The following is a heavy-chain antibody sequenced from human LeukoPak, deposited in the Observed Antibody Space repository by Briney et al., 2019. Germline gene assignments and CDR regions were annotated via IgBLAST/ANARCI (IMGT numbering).Heavy chain of an antibody. CDR3: ATTTATSGSSLY. CDR2: IRAYNGDT. Sequence: ASVKVSCKASGYTFTSYGISWVRQAPGQGPEWMGWIRAYNGDTNYAQKFQGRVTMTAERSTNTAYMELRGLTFDDTAVFYCATTTATSGSSLYWGQGTLVNVAS. V-gene: IGHV1-18*01. D-gene: IGHD6-19*01. J-gene: IGHJ4*02. CDR1: GYTFTSYG.